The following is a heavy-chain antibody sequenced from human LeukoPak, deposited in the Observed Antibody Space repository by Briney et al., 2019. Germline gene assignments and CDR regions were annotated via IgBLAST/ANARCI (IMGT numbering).Heavy chain of an antibody. CDR3: ASEVAGPDGYNPGDY. D-gene: IGHD5-24*01. Sequence: GGSLRLSCAASGFTFSSYSMNWVRQAPGKGLGGVSSISSSSSYIYYADSVKGRFTISRDNAKNSLYLQMNSLRAEDTAVYYCASEVAGPDGYNPGDYWGQGTLVTVSS. V-gene: IGHV3-21*01. J-gene: IGHJ4*02. CDR2: ISSSSSYI. CDR1: GFTFSSYS.